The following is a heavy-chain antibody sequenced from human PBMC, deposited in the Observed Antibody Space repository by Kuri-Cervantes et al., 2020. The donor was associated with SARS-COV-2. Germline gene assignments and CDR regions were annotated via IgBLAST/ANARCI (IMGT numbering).Heavy chain of an antibody. CDR1: GFTFSSYE. V-gene: IGHV3-48*03. J-gene: IGHJ4*02. D-gene: IGHD3-3*01. CDR2: ISSSGSTI. CDR3: ARGHLLVLEWLSEYYFDY. Sequence: GGSLRLSCAASGFTFSSYEMNWVRQAPGKGLEWVSYISSSGSTIYYADSVKGRFTISRDNAKNSLYLQMNSLRAEDTAVYYCARGHLLVLEWLSEYYFDYWGQGTLVTVSS.